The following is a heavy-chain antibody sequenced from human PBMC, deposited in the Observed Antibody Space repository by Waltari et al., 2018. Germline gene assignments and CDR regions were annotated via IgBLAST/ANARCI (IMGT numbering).Heavy chain of an antibody. V-gene: IGHV4-39*07. J-gene: IGHJ4*02. CDR1: GGSISSSSYY. CDR2: IYYSGRT. Sequence: QLQLQESGPGLVKPSETLSLTCTVSGGSISSSSYYWGWIRQPPGKGLEWIGSIYYSGRTYSIPYLKSRVTISVDTSKNQFSLELSSVTAADTAVYYCARALSLLWFREHPEPKYYFDYWGQGTLVTVSS. CDR3: ARALSLLWFREHPEPKYYFDY. D-gene: IGHD3-10*01.